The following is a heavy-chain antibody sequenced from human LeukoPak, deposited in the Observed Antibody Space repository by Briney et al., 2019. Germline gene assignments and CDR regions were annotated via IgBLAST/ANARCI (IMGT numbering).Heavy chain of an antibody. V-gene: IGHV1-46*01. Sequence: GASVKVSCKASGYTFTSYYMHWVRQAPGQGLEWMGIINPSGGSTSYAQKFQGRVTMTRDTSTSTVYMELSSLRAEDTALYYCAKGNSYDSSGLPFDYWGQGTLVTVSS. J-gene: IGHJ4*02. D-gene: IGHD3-22*01. CDR2: INPSGGST. CDR3: AKGNSYDSSGLPFDY. CDR1: GYTFTSYY.